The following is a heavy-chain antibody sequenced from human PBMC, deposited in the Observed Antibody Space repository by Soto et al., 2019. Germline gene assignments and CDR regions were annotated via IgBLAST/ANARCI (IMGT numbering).Heavy chain of an antibody. CDR2: INHSGST. CDR1: GGSFSGYY. J-gene: IGHJ4*02. Sequence: PSETLSLTCAVYGGSFSGYYWSWIRQPPGKGLEWIGEINHSGSTNYNPSLKSRVTISVDTSKNQFSLKLSSVTAADTAVYYCARGSAFDYWGQGTLVTVS. CDR3: ARGSAFDY. V-gene: IGHV4-34*01.